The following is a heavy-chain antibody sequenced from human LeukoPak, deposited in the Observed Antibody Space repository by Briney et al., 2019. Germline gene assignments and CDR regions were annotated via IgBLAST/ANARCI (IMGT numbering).Heavy chain of an antibody. CDR3: ARDWVYKIDY. Sequence: GGSLRLSCAASGFTLSSYWMHWVRQVPGKGLVWVSRIKSDGSDTRYADSVKGRFTISRDNAKNTLILQMNSLRVEDTAVYYCARDWVYKIDYWGRGTLVTVSS. CDR1: GFTLSSYW. J-gene: IGHJ4*02. CDR2: IKSDGSDT. V-gene: IGHV3-74*01. D-gene: IGHD5-24*01.